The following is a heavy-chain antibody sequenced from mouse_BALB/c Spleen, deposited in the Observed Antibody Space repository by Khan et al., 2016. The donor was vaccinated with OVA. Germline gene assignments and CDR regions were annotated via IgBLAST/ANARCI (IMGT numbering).Heavy chain of an antibody. CDR2: IDTENGDI. J-gene: IGHJ3*01. Sequence: VQLQQSGAELVRPGALVKLSCKASGFNIKDYYMNWVKQRPEQGLEWIGWIDTENGDIIFDPKFQGKAIITADTTSNTSYLQLSSLTYEDTAVYYCARRGYGNYWFAYWGQGTLVTVSA. CDR3: ARRGYGNYWFAY. CDR1: GFNIKDYY. V-gene: IGHV14-1*02. D-gene: IGHD2-1*01.